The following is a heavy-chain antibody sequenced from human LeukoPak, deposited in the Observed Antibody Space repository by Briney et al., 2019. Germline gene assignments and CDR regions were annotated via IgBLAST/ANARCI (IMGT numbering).Heavy chain of an antibody. CDR1: GYTFTGYY. CDR2: INPNSGGT. Sequence: ASVKVSCKASGYTFTGYYMLWVRQAPGQGLEWMGWINPNSGGTNYAQKFQGWVTMTRDTSISTAYMELSRLRSDDTAVYYCARGGEDIVVVPAAIYPPGAHFDYWGQGTLVTVSS. V-gene: IGHV1-2*04. CDR3: ARGGEDIVVVPAAIYPPGAHFDY. D-gene: IGHD2-2*02. J-gene: IGHJ4*02.